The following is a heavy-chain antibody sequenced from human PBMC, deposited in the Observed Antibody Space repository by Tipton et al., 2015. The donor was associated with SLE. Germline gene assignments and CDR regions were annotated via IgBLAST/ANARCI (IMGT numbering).Heavy chain of an antibody. CDR3: AKDKEEKPLVHKALLDY. CDR1: GFTFSNSW. V-gene: IGHV3-7*03. J-gene: IGHJ4*02. D-gene: IGHD6-13*01. CDR2: IKEDGSEK. Sequence: SLRLSCAASGFTFSNSWMNWVRLAPGKGLEWVANIKEDGSEKHYVDSVKDRLTISRDNAKNSLYLQMNSLRAEDTAVYYWAKDKEEKPLVHKALLDYWGQGTLVTVSS.